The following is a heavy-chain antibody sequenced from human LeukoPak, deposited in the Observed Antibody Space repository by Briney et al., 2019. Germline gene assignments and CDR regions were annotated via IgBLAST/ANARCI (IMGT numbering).Heavy chain of an antibody. D-gene: IGHD3-10*01. CDR1: GGSVSSYY. CDR2: IYYSGST. CDR3: ARGYGSGSYYNY. V-gene: IGHV4-59*02. J-gene: IGHJ4*02. Sequence: SETLSLTCTVSGGSVSSYYWSWIRQPPGKGLEWIGYIYYSGSTNYNPSLKSRVTISVDTSKNQFSLKLSSVTAADTAVYYCARGYGSGSYYNYWGQGTLVTVSS.